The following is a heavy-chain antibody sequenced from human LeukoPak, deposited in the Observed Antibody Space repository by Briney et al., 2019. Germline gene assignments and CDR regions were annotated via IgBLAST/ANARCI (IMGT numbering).Heavy chain of an antibody. Sequence: QPGRSLRLSCAASGFTFSSYGMHWVRQAPGKGLEWVAVISYDGSNKYYADSVKGRFTISRDNSKSTLYLQMNSLRAEDTAVYYCAKNPTAMVTYYFDYWGQGTLVTVSS. J-gene: IGHJ4*02. V-gene: IGHV3-30*18. CDR1: GFTFSSYG. CDR2: ISYDGSNK. CDR3: AKNPTAMVTYYFDY. D-gene: IGHD5-18*01.